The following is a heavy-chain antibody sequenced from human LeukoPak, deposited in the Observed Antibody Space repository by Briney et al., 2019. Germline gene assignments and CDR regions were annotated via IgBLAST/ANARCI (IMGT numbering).Heavy chain of an antibody. V-gene: IGHV3-23*01. CDR1: GFTFSSYA. Sequence: GGSLRLSSAASGFTFSSYAMSCVRQAPGKGLEWVSAISGSGGSTYYTDSVKGRFTISRDNSKNTLYLQMNSLRAEETAVYYWARSSGYYSSLFYMHVWGKGRTVTVSS. CDR3: ARSSGYYSSLFYMHV. D-gene: IGHD3-22*01. CDR2: ISGSGGST. J-gene: IGHJ6*03.